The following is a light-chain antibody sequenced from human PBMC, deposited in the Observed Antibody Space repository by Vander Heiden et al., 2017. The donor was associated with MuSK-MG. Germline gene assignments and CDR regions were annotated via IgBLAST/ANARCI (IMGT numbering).Light chain of an antibody. CDR1: QSTSSY. CDR2: AAS. V-gene: IGKV1-39*01. Sequence: DIQMTKSASTVSASVGDRVTMTCRATQSTSSYLNWPPHKPGKVPKLLLYAASSFQRGVPSRFSGRGPATDFTLSISMLKPAAFAPSSSQQSDSTPLTFGHGTKVDIK. J-gene: IGKJ3*01. CDR3: QQSDSTPLT.